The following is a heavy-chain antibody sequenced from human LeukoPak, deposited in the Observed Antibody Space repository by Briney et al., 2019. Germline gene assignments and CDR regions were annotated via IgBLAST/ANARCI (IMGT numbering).Heavy chain of an antibody. J-gene: IGHJ6*04. Sequence: QPRGSLRLSCAASGFTFSSYEMNWVRQAPGKGLEWVSYISSSGSTVYYADSVKGRFTISRDNAKNSLYLQMNSLRAEDTAVYYCAELGITMIGGVWGKRTTVTISS. D-gene: IGHD3-10*02. V-gene: IGHV3-48*03. CDR2: ISSSGSTV. CDR1: GFTFSSYE. CDR3: AELGITMIGGV.